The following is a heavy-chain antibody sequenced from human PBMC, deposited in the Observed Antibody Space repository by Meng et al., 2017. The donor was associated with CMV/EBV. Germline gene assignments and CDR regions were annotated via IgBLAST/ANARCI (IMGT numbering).Heavy chain of an antibody. CDR1: GDSISGYY. D-gene: IGHD3-3*01. CDR2: IHDSGST. V-gene: IGHV4-59*01. J-gene: IGHJ4*02. Sequence: SETLSLTCTVSGDSISGYYWGWIRQPPGKGLEWIGHIHDSGSTYYNPSLKSRVTISVDTSKNQFSLQLSSVTAADTAVYYCERVREGFWSGFSTFDYWGQGTLVTVSS. CDR3: ERVREGFWSGFSTFDY.